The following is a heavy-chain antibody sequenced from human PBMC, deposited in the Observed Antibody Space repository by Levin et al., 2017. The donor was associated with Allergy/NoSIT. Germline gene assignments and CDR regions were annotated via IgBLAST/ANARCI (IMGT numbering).Heavy chain of an antibody. D-gene: IGHD2-15*01. CDR3: ARECAEYCSGGSALDY. V-gene: IGHV1-69*13. J-gene: IGHJ4*02. Sequence: ASVKVSCKASGGTFSSYAISWVRQAPGQGLEWMGGIIPIFGTANYAQKFQGRVTITADESTSTAYMELSSLRSEDTAVYYCARECAEYCSGGSALDYWGQGTLVTVSS. CDR2: IIPIFGTA. CDR1: GGTFSSYA.